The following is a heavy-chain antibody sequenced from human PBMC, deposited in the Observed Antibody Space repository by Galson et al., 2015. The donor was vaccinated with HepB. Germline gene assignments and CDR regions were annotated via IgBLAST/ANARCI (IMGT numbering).Heavy chain of an antibody. J-gene: IGHJ4*02. V-gene: IGHV4-61*01. D-gene: IGHD5-12*01. CDR1: GGSVSSGSYY. CDR2: IYYSGNT. CDR3: ATEGGYSSFGY. Sequence: SETLSLTCTVSGGSVSSGSYYWSWIRQPPGKGLEWIGYIYYSGNTNYNPSLKSRVTISIDTSKNQFSLKLSSVTAADTAMYYCATEGGYSSFGYWGQGTLVTVSS.